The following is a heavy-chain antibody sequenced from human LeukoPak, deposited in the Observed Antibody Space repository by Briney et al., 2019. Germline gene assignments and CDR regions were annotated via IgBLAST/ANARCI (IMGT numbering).Heavy chain of an antibody. V-gene: IGHV4-30-2*01. Sequence: SQTLSLTCTVSGGSTSSGVYYWSWLRQPPGRGLEWIGYISHSGTTYYNPSLKSRVTISVDRSKNQFSLKMSSVTAADTAVYYCARGDGYAAVAYWGQGTLVTVSS. CDR2: ISHSGTT. D-gene: IGHD2-8*01. CDR3: ARGDGYAAVAY. CDR1: GGSTSSGVYY. J-gene: IGHJ4*02.